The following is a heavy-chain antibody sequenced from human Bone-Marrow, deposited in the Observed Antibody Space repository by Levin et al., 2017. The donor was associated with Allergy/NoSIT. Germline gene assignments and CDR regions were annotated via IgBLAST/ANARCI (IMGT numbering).Heavy chain of an antibody. CDR2: IVPSGAV. CDR3: VKEGGTLNSWDYFDY. CDR1: GFTFATYD. J-gene: IGHJ4*02. V-gene: IGHV3-23*01. D-gene: IGHD1-14*01. Sequence: PGESLKISCAASGFTFATYDMDWVRQAPGKGPEWVSGIVPSGAVYYADSVKGRFTISRDNYRNTLFLQMHNLRVEDTAIYYCVKEGGTLNSWDYFDYWGLGTLVTVSS.